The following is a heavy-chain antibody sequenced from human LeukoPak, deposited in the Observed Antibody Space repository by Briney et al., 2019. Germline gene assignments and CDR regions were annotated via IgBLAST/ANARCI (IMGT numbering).Heavy chain of an antibody. J-gene: IGHJ6*03. CDR3: ARTSSSWYSYYYYYMDV. D-gene: IGHD6-13*01. CDR2: MNPNSGNT. Sequence: ASVKVSCKASGYTFTSYDINWVRQATGQGLEWMGWMNPNSGNTGYAQKFQGRVTMTRNTSISTAYMELSSLRSEDTAVYYCARTSSSWYSYYYYYMDVWGNGTTVTVSS. V-gene: IGHV1-8*01. CDR1: GYTFTSYD.